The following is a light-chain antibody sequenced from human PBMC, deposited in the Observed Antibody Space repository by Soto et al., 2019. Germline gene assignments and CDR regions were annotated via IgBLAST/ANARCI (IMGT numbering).Light chain of an antibody. Sequence: LTQPPSVSGAPGQRVTISCTGSSSNIGAGYDVHWYQQLPGTAPKLLIYGNSNRPSGVPDRFSGSKSGTSASLAITGLQAEDEADYYCQSYDSSLSGSVFGGGTKVTVL. CDR1: SSNIGAGYD. CDR2: GNS. V-gene: IGLV1-40*01. CDR3: QSYDSSLSGSV. J-gene: IGLJ2*01.